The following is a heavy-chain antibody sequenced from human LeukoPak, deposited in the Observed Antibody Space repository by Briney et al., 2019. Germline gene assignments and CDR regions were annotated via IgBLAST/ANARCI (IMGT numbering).Heavy chain of an antibody. CDR1: GYTFTSYY. D-gene: IGHD1-20*01. Sequence: ASVKVSCKASGYTFTSYYMHWVRQAPGQGLEWMGLINPSGGSTSYAQKFQGRVTMTRDMSTSTVYMELSRLRSEDTAVYYCAXDSGITGTTVDQGGPYNWFDPWGQGALVTVSS. CDR2: INPSGGST. J-gene: IGHJ5*02. V-gene: IGHV1-46*01. CDR3: AXDSGITGTTVDQGGPYNWFDP.